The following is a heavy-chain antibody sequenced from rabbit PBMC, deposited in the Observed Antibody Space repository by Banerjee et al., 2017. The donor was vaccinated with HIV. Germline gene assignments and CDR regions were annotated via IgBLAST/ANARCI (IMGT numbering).Heavy chain of an antibody. V-gene: IGHV1S40*01. D-gene: IGHD4-1*01. CDR3: ARDLAGVIGWNFKL. CDR2: INTSSGNT. J-gene: IGHJ4*01. CDR1: GFSLSIYE. Sequence: QSLEESGGDLVKPGASLTLTCTASGFSLSIYEMCWVRQAPGKGLEWIACINTSSGNTVYASWAKGRFTISKTSSTTVTLQMTSLTAADTATYFCARDLAGVIGWNFKLWGPGTLVTVS.